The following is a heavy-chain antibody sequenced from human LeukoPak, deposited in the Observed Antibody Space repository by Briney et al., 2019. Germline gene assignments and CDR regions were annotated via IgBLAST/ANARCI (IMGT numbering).Heavy chain of an antibody. V-gene: IGHV4-59*01. CDR3: ARNREEFDY. Sequence: SETLSLTCTVSGGSISSYYWSWIRQPPGKGLEWIGYIYYSGSTNYNPSLKSRVTISVDTSKNQFSLKLSSVTAADAAVYYCARNREEFDYWGQGTLVTVSS. J-gene: IGHJ4*02. CDR1: GGSISSYY. CDR2: IYYSGST. D-gene: IGHD5-24*01.